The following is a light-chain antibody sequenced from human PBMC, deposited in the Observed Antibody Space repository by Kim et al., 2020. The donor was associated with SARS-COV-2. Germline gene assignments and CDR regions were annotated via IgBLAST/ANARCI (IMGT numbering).Light chain of an antibody. V-gene: IGLV3-1*01. Sequence: SYELTQPPSVSVSPGQTASITCSGDKLGDKYACWYQQKPGQSPVPVIYQDSKRPSGIPERFSGSNSGNTATLTISGTQAMDEADYYCQAWDSSTHWVFGGGTQLTVL. CDR1: KLGDKY. CDR2: QDS. CDR3: QAWDSSTHWV. J-gene: IGLJ3*02.